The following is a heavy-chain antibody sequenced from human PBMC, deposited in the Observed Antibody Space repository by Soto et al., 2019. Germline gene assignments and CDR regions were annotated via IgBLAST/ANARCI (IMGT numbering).Heavy chain of an antibody. V-gene: IGHV4-34*01. Sequence: SETLSLTCAVYGGSFSGYYWGWIRQPPGKGLEWIGEINHSGSTNYNPSLKSRVTISVDTSKNQFSLKLSSVTAADTAVYYCARDIDIVATVNDAFDIWGQGTMVTVSS. J-gene: IGHJ3*02. CDR2: INHSGST. CDR1: GGSFSGYY. D-gene: IGHD5-12*01. CDR3: ARDIDIVATVNDAFDI.